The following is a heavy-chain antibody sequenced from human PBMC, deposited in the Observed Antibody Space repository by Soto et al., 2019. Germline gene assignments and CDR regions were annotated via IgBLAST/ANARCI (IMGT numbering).Heavy chain of an antibody. CDR2: IYYSGST. V-gene: IGHV4-39*01. J-gene: IGHJ5*02. CDR3: ARHFLMRGVRGVISFSESWFDP. Sequence: QLQLQESGPGLVKPSETLSLTCTVSGGSISSSSYYWGWIRQPPGKGLEWIGSIYYSGSTYYNPSLKSRVTIDVDTSKNQFSLKLSSVTAADTAVYYCARHFLMRGVRGVISFSESWFDPWGQGTLVTVSS. D-gene: IGHD3-10*01. CDR1: GGSISSSSYY.